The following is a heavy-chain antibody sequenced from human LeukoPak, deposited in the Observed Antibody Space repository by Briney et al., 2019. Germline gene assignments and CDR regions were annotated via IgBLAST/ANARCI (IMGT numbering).Heavy chain of an antibody. V-gene: IGHV4-39*01. CDR3: ARLAVTFDY. Sequence: SETLSLTCTASGGXISSSSYYWGWIRQPPGKALEWIGSIYYSGSTYYNPSLKSRVTISVDTSKNQFSLKLSSVSAADTAVYYCARLAVTFDYWGQGTLVTVPS. CDR1: GGXISSSSYY. D-gene: IGHD2-21*02. CDR2: IYYSGST. J-gene: IGHJ4*02.